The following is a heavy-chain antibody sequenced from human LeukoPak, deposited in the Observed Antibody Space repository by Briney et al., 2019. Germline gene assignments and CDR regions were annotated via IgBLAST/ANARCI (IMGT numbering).Heavy chain of an antibody. CDR1: GLTFSSYW. J-gene: IGHJ4*02. D-gene: IGHD6-19*01. CDR3: ARGRRGEWLDQLDY. V-gene: IGHV3-7*01. CDR2: IKQDGSEK. Sequence: PGGSLRLSCAASGLTFSSYWMSWVRQAPGKGLEWVASIKQDGSEKYYVDSVKGRFTISRDNAKSSLYLQMNSLRAGDTAVYYCARGRRGEWLDQLDYWGQGTLVTVSS.